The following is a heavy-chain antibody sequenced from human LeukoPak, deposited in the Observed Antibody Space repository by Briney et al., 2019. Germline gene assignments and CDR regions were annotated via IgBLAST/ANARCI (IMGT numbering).Heavy chain of an antibody. CDR1: GFTCSTYG. Sequence: GGSLRLSCAASGFTCSTYGMHWVRQAPGRGLEWVAVIWYDGTNKYYGDSVKGRFTISRDNSKNTLYLQMNSLRAEDTAVYYCAREVGPFDYWGQGTLVTVSS. CDR3: AREVGPFDY. V-gene: IGHV3-33*01. CDR2: IWYDGTNK. J-gene: IGHJ4*02.